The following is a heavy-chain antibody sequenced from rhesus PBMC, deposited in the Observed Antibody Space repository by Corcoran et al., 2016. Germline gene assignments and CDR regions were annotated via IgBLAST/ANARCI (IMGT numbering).Heavy chain of an antibody. V-gene: IGHV4-65*02. Sequence: QVQLQESGPGLVKPSETLSLTCVFSGYSIRSNNWWSWIRQIPGKAMEWIGIIGGNSGNNYYTPSLQRRVTISKETSKNQLSLKLNAMTAADTAIYYCARQSVDTAGTTNFDFWGQGVLVTVSS. CDR3: ARQSVDTAGTTNFDF. J-gene: IGHJ4*01. CDR2: IGGNSGNN. D-gene: IGHD1-14*01. CDR1: GYSIRSNNW.